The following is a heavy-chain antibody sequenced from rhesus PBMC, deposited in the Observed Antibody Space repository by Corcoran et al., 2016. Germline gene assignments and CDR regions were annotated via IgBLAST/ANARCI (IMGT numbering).Heavy chain of an antibody. D-gene: IGHD6-25*01. Sequence: EVQLVQSGAEVKRPGESLKISCKTSGYRFTSYWITRVRQMPGKGLEWRGAIEPSDSDTRYSPSCQGQVTISADKSISTTYLQWSSLKASDSATYYCAKEGRQLEQDYWGQGVLVTVSS. CDR3: AKEGRQLEQDY. J-gene: IGHJ4*01. CDR2: IEPSDSDT. CDR1: GYRFTSYW. V-gene: IGHV5-2*01.